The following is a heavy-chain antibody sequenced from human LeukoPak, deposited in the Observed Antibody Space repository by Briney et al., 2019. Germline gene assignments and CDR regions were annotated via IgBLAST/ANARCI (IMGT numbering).Heavy chain of an antibody. V-gene: IGHV3-33*01. Sequence: GGSLRLSCAASGFTFSSYGMHWVRQAPGKGLEWVAVIWYDRSNKYYADSVKGRFTISRDNSKNTLYLQMNSLRAEDTAVYYCARDQPTYDFWSGYYYYYGMDVWGQGTTVTVSS. CDR3: ARDQPTYDFWSGYYYYYGMDV. D-gene: IGHD3-3*01. CDR1: GFTFSSYG. CDR2: IWYDRSNK. J-gene: IGHJ6*02.